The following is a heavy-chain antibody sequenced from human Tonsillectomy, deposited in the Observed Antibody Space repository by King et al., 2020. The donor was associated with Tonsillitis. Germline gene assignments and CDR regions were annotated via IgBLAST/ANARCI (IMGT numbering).Heavy chain of an antibody. D-gene: IGHD3-16*01. CDR2: ISSSSSTI. J-gene: IGHJ4*02. CDR3: ARDRPWGMTIPFDY. Sequence: VQLVESGGGLVQPGGSLRLSCAASGFTFSYYSMNWVRQAPGKGLEWVSYISSSSSTIYYADSVKGRFTISRENAKNSLYLQMNSLRADDTAVYYCARDRPWGMTIPFDYWGQGTLITVSS. CDR1: GFTFSYYS. V-gene: IGHV3-48*01.